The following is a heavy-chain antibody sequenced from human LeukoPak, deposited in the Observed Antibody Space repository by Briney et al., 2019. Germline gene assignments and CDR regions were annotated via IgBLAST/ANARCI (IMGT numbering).Heavy chain of an antibody. V-gene: IGHV4-59*08. J-gene: IGHJ4*02. CDR2: VYNSENT. D-gene: IGHD6-25*01. Sequence: SETLSLTCTVSGGSISIYYWSWIRQPPGKGLEWIGYVYNSENTNYNPSLKSRATISADTSKNHFSLKMSSVTAADTAVYYCARSSGTGTFSYWGQGTLVTVSS. CDR3: ARSSGTGTFSY. CDR1: GGSISIYY.